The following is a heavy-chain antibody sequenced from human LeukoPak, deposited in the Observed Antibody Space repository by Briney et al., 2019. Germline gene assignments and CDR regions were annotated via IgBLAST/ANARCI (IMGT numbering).Heavy chain of an antibody. V-gene: IGHV3-23*01. D-gene: IGHD1-26*01. CDR2: ISGRDGST. CDR3: AKAGSIRFDY. J-gene: IGHJ4*02. Sequence: GGSLRLSCAASGFTSSSSAMSWVRQAPGKGLEWVSGISGRDGSTYYADSVKGRFTISRDNSKNTLFLQMNSLRAEDTAVYYCAKAGSIRFDYWGQGTLVTVSS. CDR1: GFTSSSSA.